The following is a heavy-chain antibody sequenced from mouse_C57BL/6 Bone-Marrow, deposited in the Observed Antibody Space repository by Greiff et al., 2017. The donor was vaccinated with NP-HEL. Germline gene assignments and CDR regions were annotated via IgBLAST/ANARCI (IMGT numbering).Heavy chain of an antibody. D-gene: IGHD1-1*01. J-gene: IGHJ3*01. CDR1: GYTFTSYG. CDR2: IYPRSGNT. CDR3: ARIYYLAWFAY. Sequence: LQESGAELARPGASVKLSCKASGYTFTSYGISWVKQRTGQGLEWIGEIYPRSGNTYYNEKFKGKATLTADKSSSTAYMELRSLTSEDSAVYFCARIYYLAWFAYWGQGTLVTVSA. V-gene: IGHV1-81*01.